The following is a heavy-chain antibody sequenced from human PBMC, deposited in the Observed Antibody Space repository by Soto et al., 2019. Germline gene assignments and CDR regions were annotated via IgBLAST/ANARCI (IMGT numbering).Heavy chain of an antibody. D-gene: IGHD3-22*01. CDR1: GYTFTGYY. CDR3: ARENTEAYYYDSSGSPLDY. J-gene: IGHJ4*02. Sequence: GASVKVSCKASGYTFTGYYMHWVRQAPGQGLEWMGWTNPNSGGTNYAQKFQGWVTMTRDTSISTAYMELSRLRSDDTAVYYCARENTEAYYYDSSGSPLDYWGQGTLVTVSS. CDR2: TNPNSGGT. V-gene: IGHV1-2*04.